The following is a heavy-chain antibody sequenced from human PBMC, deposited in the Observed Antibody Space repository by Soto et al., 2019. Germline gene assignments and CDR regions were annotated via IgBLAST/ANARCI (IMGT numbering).Heavy chain of an antibody. CDR2: MNPNSGNT. Sequence: QVQLVQSGAEVKRPGASVKVSCKAPGYTFTENDINWVRQATGQGLEWMGWMNPNSGNTGYAQKFQGRVTMTRDNSITTAYMELSSLRSEDTAVYFCVRAPLDYYSADYFDNWGQGTLVTVSS. J-gene: IGHJ4*02. CDR3: VRAPLDYYSADYFDN. CDR1: GYTFTEND. V-gene: IGHV1-8*01. D-gene: IGHD2-21*01.